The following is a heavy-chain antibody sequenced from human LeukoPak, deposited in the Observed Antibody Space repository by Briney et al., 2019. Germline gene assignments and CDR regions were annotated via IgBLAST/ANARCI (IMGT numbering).Heavy chain of an antibody. J-gene: IGHJ4*02. Sequence: PSETLSLTCTVSGGSISSYYWSWIRQPPGKGLEWIGYIYYSGSTNYNPSLKSRVTISVDTSKNQFSLKLSSVTAADTAVYYCARAEANWNYVDYWGQGTLVTVSS. D-gene: IGHD1-7*01. CDR1: GGSISSYY. CDR2: IYYSGST. CDR3: ARAEANWNYVDY. V-gene: IGHV4-59*01.